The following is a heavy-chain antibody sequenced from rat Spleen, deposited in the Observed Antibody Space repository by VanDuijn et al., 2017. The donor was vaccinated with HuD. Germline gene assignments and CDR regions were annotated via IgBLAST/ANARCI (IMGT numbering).Heavy chain of an antibody. CDR1: GFTFSDYN. CDR3: AIHGGLRNWFDS. J-gene: IGHJ3*01. V-gene: IGHV5S13*01. Sequence: EVQLVESGGDFVQPGRSLKLSCAASGFTFSDYNMAWVRQAPTKGLEWIASISTGADNTYYRDSVKGRFTVSRDDANNTHYLQMDSLRSEDTATYYCAIHGGLRNWFDSWGQGTLVTVSS. CDR2: ISTGADNT. D-gene: IGHD1-11*01.